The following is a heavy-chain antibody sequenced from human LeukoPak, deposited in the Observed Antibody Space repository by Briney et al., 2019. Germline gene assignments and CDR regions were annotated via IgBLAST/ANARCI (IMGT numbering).Heavy chain of an antibody. CDR1: GGSISSYY. Sequence: PETLSLTCTVSGGSISSYYWSWIRQPPGKGLEWIGYIYYSGSTNYNPSLKSRVTISVDTSKNQFSLKLSSVTAADTAVYYCARGIRYFDSSMMSDYWGQGTLVTVSS. V-gene: IGHV4-59*01. J-gene: IGHJ4*02. D-gene: IGHD3-9*01. CDR2: IYYSGST. CDR3: ARGIRYFDSSMMSDY.